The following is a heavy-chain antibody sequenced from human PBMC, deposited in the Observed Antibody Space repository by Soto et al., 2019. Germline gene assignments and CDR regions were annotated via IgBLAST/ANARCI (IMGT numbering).Heavy chain of an antibody. V-gene: IGHV3-23*05. CDR3: AKGRLAVGSDWFDS. J-gene: IGHJ5*01. CDR2: IDSDGTDT. CDR1: GFTFYTYV. D-gene: IGHD1-26*01. Sequence: GSLRLSCEASGFTFYTYVMIWVRQAPGKGLEWVTAIDSDGTDTYYADFVKGRFTVSRDNSKNTLYLQMRSLTAEDTALYYCAKGRLAVGSDWFDSWGPGTLVTVSS.